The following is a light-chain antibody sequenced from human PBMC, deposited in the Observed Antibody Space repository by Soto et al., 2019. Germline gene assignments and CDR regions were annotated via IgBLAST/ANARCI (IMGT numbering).Light chain of an antibody. J-gene: IGKJ1*01. CDR3: QHYNSYSEA. CDR1: QTISSW. Sequence: DIKMTQSPSTLSGSVGDRVTITCRASQTISSWLALYQQKPGKAPKVLIYKASTLKSGVPSRFSGSGSGTEFTLTISSLQPDDFATYYCQHYNSYSEAFGQGTKVDIK. CDR2: KAS. V-gene: IGKV1-5*03.